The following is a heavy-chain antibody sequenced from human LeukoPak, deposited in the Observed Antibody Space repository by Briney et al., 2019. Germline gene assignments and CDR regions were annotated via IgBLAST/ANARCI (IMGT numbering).Heavy chain of an antibody. Sequence: ASVKVSCKASGYTFTSYGISWVRQAPGQGLEWMGWIGAYNGNTNYAQKLQGRVTMTTDTSTSTAYMELRSLRSDDTAVYYCAREGSGNYSLKAFDIWGQGTMVTVSS. J-gene: IGHJ3*02. CDR3: AREGSGNYSLKAFDI. CDR1: GYTFTSYG. CDR2: IGAYNGNT. V-gene: IGHV1-18*01. D-gene: IGHD1-26*01.